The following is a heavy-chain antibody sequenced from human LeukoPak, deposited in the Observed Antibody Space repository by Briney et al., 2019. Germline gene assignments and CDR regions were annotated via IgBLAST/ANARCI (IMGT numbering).Heavy chain of an antibody. CDR2: LSGSGGST. CDR1: GFTFSSYA. CDR3: AKTADGSYYYGMDV. V-gene: IGHV3-23*01. Sequence: GGLLRLSCAASGFTFSSYAMTWVRQAPGKGLGWVSGLSGSGGSTYYADYVKGRFIISRDNSKNTLFLKMNNLRAEDTAVYYCAKTADGSYYYGMDVWGQGTTVTVSS. D-gene: IGHD6-13*01. J-gene: IGHJ6*02.